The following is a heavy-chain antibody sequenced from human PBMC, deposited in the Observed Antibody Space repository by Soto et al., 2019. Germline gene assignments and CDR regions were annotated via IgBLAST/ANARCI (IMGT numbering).Heavy chain of an antibody. CDR2: IYSSGST. Sequence: QVQLQESGPGLVKPSQTLSLTCTVSGGSISSGGYYWSWIRQHPGKGLEWLGYIYSSGSTYYNPSLKRRVTISVDTAKNQCSLKLSSVTAADTAVDDCARDYYESSGYSWRGRGRLDVWGQGTTVTVSS. CDR1: GGSISSGGYY. CDR3: ARDYYESSGYSWRGRGRLDV. V-gene: IGHV4-31*03. J-gene: IGHJ6*02. D-gene: IGHD3-22*01.